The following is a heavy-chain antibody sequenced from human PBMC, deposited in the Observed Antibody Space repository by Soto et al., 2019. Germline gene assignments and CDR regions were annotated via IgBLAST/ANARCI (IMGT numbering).Heavy chain of an antibody. CDR3: ARQETVVVPAAPNLGDRDYYYYMDV. Sequence: SETLSLTCTVSGGSISSSSYYWGWIRQPPGKGLEWIGSIYYSGSTYYNPSLKSRVTISVDTSKNQFSLKLRPVTAADTAVYYCARQETVVVPAAPNLGDRDYYYYMDVWGKGTTVTVSS. J-gene: IGHJ6*03. V-gene: IGHV4-39*01. CDR2: IYYSGST. CDR1: GGSISSSSYY. D-gene: IGHD2-2*01.